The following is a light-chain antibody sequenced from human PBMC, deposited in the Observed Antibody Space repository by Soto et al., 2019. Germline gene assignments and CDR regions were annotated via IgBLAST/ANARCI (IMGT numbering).Light chain of an antibody. CDR3: IQATQFPWT. Sequence: IVLTQTPLYSTVTLGQPVSISCRSSESLVDTEGNTYMSWLHQRPGQPPRLLLYKISNRLSGVPDRFSGRGALTDFTLRISRVEADDVGRYFCIQATQFPWTFGQGTRVDIK. CDR2: KIS. CDR1: ESLVDTEGNTY. J-gene: IGKJ1*01. V-gene: IGKV2-24*01.